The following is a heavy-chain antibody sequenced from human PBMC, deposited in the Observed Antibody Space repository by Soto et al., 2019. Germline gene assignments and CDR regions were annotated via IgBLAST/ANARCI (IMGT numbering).Heavy chain of an antibody. CDR1: GGSISSGGYY. V-gene: IGHV4-31*03. J-gene: IGHJ6*02. CDR2: IYYSGST. Sequence: QVQLQESGPGLVKPSQTLSLTCTVSGGSISSGGYYWSWIRQHPGKGLEWIGYIYYSGSTYYNPSLKSRVTISVDTSKKQFSLKLSSVTAADTAVYYCAREDVATMVYYGMDVWGQGTTVTVSS. CDR3: AREDVATMVYYGMDV. D-gene: IGHD5-12*01.